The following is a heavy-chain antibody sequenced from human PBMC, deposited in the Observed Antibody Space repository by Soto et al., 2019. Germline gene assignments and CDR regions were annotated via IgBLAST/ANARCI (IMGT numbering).Heavy chain of an antibody. CDR3: ARSWRLVQDYYYGMDV. CDR2: IWYDGSNK. CDR1: GFTFSSYG. D-gene: IGHD6-19*01. V-gene: IGHV3-33*01. J-gene: IGHJ6*02. Sequence: QTGGSLRLSCAASGFTFSSYGMHWVRQAPGKGLEWVAVIWYDGSNKYYADSVKGRFTISRDNSKNTLYLQMNSLRAEDTAVYYCARSWRLVQDYYYGMDVWGQGTTVTVSS.